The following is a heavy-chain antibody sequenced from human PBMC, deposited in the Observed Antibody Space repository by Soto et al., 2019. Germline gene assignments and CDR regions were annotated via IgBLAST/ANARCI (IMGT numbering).Heavy chain of an antibody. Sequence: ASVKVSCKASGYTFTSYYMHWVRQAPGQGLVWMGIINPSGGSTSYAQKFQGRVTMTRDTSTSTVYMELSSLRSEDTAVYYCARDICSSTSCYALDYWGQGTLVTVSS. CDR1: GYTFTSYY. J-gene: IGHJ4*02. CDR3: ARDICSSTSCYALDY. CDR2: INPSGGST. D-gene: IGHD2-2*01. V-gene: IGHV1-46*01.